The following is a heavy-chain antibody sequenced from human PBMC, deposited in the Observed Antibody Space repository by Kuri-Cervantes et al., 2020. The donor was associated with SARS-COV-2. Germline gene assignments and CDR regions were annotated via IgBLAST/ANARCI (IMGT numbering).Heavy chain of an antibody. Sequence: GESLKISCAASGFTFSSYSMNWVRQAPGKGLEWVSSISSSSSYIYYADSVKGRFTISRDNAKNSLYLQTNSLRAEDTAVYYCARDPPSMIVPLGAFDIWGQGTMVTVSS. CDR3: ARDPPSMIVPLGAFDI. CDR2: ISSSSSYI. V-gene: IGHV3-21*01. CDR1: GFTFSSYS. D-gene: IGHD3-22*01. J-gene: IGHJ3*02.